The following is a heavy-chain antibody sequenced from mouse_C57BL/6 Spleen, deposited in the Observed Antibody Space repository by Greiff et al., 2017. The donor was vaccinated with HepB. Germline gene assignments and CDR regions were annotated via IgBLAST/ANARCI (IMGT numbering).Heavy chain of an antibody. V-gene: IGHV1-80*01. CDR3: ARGGATAQATRY. CDR1: GYAFSSYW. D-gene: IGHD3-2*02. CDR2: IYPGDGDT. Sequence: VQLQHSGAELVKPGASVKISCKASGYAFSSYWMNWVKQRPGKGLEWIGQIYPGDGDTNYNGKFKGKATLTADKSSSTAYMQLSSLTSEDSAVYFCARGGATAQATRYWGQGTTLTVSS. J-gene: IGHJ2*01.